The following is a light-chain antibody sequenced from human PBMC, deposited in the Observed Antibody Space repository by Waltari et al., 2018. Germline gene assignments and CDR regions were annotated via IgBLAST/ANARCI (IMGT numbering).Light chain of an antibody. J-gene: IGLJ1*01. Sequence: QSVLPQPPSASGTPGQRVTISCSGSSSNIGSNYVYWYQQLPGPAPKLLICRHHARPYGVPVRFSGSKSGTSASLAISGLRSEDEADYYCASWDDSLRGVFGTGTKVTVL. CDR1: SSNIGSNY. CDR3: ASWDDSLRGV. CDR2: RHH. V-gene: IGLV1-47*01.